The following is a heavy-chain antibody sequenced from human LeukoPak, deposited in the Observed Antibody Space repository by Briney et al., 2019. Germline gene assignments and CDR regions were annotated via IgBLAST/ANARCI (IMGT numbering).Heavy chain of an antibody. V-gene: IGHV3-21*01. J-gene: IGHJ4*02. D-gene: IGHD1-26*01. CDR1: GSTFDDYG. CDR2: ISSENTYI. Sequence: PGGSLRLSCAASGSTFDDYGMNWVRHIPGKGLEWVSSISSENTYIYYADSLKGRFTISRDNAKNSLYLQMNSLRAEDTAVYYCARDPLKTYSGSYYRFDYWGQGTLVTVSS. CDR3: ARDPLKTYSGSYYRFDY.